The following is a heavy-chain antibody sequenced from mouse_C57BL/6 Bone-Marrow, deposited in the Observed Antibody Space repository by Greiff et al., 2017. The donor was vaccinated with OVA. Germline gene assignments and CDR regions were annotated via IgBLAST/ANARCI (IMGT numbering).Heavy chain of an antibody. CDR1: GYTFTDHT. CDR2: IYPRDGST. J-gene: IGHJ2*01. Sequence: VKLQQSDAELVKPGASVKISCKVSGYTFTDHTIHWMKQRPEQGLEWIGYIYPRDGSTKYNEKFKGKATLTADKSSSTAYMQLNSLTSEDSAVYFCARYYYGSSHYFDYWGQGTTLTVSS. CDR3: ARYYYGSSHYFDY. V-gene: IGHV1-78*01. D-gene: IGHD1-1*01.